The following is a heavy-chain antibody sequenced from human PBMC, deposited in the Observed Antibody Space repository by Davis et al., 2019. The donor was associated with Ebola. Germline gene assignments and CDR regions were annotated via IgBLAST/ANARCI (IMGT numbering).Heavy chain of an antibody. J-gene: IGHJ5*02. CDR3: ARAETTVTTGWFDP. CDR1: GYTFTGYY. V-gene: IGHV1-2*04. CDR2: INPNSGGT. D-gene: IGHD4-17*01. Sequence: ASVKVSCKASGYTFTGYYMHWVRQAPGQGLEWMGWINPNSGGTNYAQKFQGWVTMTRDTSISPAYMELSRLRSDDTAVYYCARAETTVTTGWFDPWGQGTLVTVSS.